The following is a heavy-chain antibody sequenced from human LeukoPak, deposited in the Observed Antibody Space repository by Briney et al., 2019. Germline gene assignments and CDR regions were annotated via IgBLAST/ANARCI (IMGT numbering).Heavy chain of an antibody. CDR2: ISGSGDTT. CDR1: GFTFNTYA. V-gene: IGHV3-23*01. D-gene: IGHD1-26*01. J-gene: IGHJ6*03. CDR3: AKPLYSGSYHIYYYYYMDI. Sequence: PGGSLRLSCAASGFTFNTYAMSWVRQAPGKGLDWVSTISGSGDTTYYADSVKGRFTISRDNFKNTLFLQMNSLRAEDTAVYYCAKPLYSGSYHIYYYYYMDIWGKGTTVTVSS.